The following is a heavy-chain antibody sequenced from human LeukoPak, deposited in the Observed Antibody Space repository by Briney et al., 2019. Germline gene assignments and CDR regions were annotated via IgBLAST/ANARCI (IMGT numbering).Heavy chain of an antibody. CDR2: IYRRGST. CDR3: ARRENSSGYWAFDI. V-gene: IGHV3-53*01. Sequence: GGSLRLSCASSGFTVSNNYMSWVRKAPGKGLEWVAVIYRRGSTYYADSVKGRFTVSRDNSKNTLYLQMNSVRVEDTAVYYCARRENSSGYWAFDIWGQGTMVTVS. CDR1: GFTVSNNY. D-gene: IGHD3-22*01. J-gene: IGHJ3*02.